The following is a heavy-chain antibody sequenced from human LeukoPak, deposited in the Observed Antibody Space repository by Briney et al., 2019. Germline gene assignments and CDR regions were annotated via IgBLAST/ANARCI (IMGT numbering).Heavy chain of an antibody. CDR2: IWYDGSNK. Sequence: PGRSLRLSCAASGFTFSSYGMHWVRQAPGKGLEWVAVIWYDGSNKYYADSVKGRFTISRDNSKNTLYLQMNSLRAEDTAVYYCAKAGYYYDSSGYYYVDYWGQGTLVTVSS. CDR1: GFTFSSYG. V-gene: IGHV3-33*06. J-gene: IGHJ4*02. D-gene: IGHD3-22*01. CDR3: AKAGYYYDSSGYYYVDY.